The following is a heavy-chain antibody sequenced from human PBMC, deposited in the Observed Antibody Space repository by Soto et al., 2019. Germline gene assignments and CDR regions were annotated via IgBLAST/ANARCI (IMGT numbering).Heavy chain of an antibody. Sequence: SETLSLTCTVSGVSITSYYWNWIRQPPGKGLEWIGKIYHSGSTDYNPSLKSRVTISVDTSKNQFSLKLRSVTAADEAVYYCARAQSGLLFDYWGQGTLVTVS. CDR2: IYHSGST. CDR1: GVSITSYY. J-gene: IGHJ4*02. CDR3: ARAQSGLLFDY. D-gene: IGHD3-3*01. V-gene: IGHV4-59*08.